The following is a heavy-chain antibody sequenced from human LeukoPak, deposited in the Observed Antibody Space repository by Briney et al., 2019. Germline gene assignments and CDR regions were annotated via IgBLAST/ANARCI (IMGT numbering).Heavy chain of an antibody. Sequence: ASVKVSGKASGYTFTNYDVIWVRQATGQGLEWMGWVNPNSGNTGYAKKFQGRVTVTRNTAISTVYMELTSLTSEDTAVYYCARLEREAEYDFSRWVYYYYMDVWGKGTTVSVSS. CDR3: ARLEREAEYDFSRWVYYYYMDV. J-gene: IGHJ6*03. CDR1: GYTFTNYD. D-gene: IGHD3-3*01. CDR2: VNPNSGNT. V-gene: IGHV1-8*02.